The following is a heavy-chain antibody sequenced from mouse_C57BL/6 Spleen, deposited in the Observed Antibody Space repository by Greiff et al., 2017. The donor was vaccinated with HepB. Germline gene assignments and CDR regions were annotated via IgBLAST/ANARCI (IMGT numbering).Heavy chain of an antibody. D-gene: IGHD1-1*01. CDR3: ARSGSSQAWFAY. CDR2: IYPGSGST. Sequence: QVQLQQPGAELVKPGASVKMSCKASGYTFTSYWITWVKQRPGQGLEWIGDIYPGSGSTNYNEKFKSKATLTVDTSSSTAYMQLSSLTSEDSAVYYCARSGSSQAWFAYWGQGTLVTVSA. J-gene: IGHJ3*01. V-gene: IGHV1-55*01. CDR1: GYTFTSYW.